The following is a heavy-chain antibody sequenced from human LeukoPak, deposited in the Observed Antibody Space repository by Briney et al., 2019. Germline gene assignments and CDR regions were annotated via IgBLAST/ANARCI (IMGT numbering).Heavy chain of an antibody. D-gene: IGHD2-15*01. CDR1: GFTFTSYW. CDR3: ARGIKNYYGVDV. CDR2: IKGDESST. Sequence: WGSLRLSCAASGFTFTSYWIHWVRQAPGKGLVWVSRIKGDESSTNYADSVKGRFTISRDNAKNTVYLHMNSLRVEDAAVYYCARGIKNYYGVDVWGQGTTVTVSS. V-gene: IGHV3-74*01. J-gene: IGHJ6*02.